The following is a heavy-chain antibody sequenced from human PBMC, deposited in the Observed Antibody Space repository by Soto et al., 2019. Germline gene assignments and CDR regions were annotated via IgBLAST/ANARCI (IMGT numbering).Heavy chain of an antibody. CDR3: ARGSQPIDD. V-gene: IGHV1-18*01. D-gene: IGHD6-19*01. Sequence: QVQLVQSGAEVKKPGASVKFSCKASGYTFSNSGISWVRQAPGQGLEWMGWISTYNGNTHYPQKFQGRVTMATDTHPSKVYMELRSLRSDDAAVYYCARGSQPIDDWGQGRLVT. J-gene: IGHJ4*02. CDR1: GYTFSNSG. CDR2: ISTYNGNT.